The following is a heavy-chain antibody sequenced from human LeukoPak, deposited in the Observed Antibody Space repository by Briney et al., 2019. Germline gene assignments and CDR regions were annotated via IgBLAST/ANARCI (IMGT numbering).Heavy chain of an antibody. CDR3: ARGSGWFFY. D-gene: IGHD6-19*01. Sequence: PSETLSLTCTVSGGSMSGYYWSWIRQPPGEGLEWIGYIYSSGSTNYNPSLKSRITISVDTSKNQLSLKVSSVTAADTAVYYCARGSGWFFYWGPGTLVTVSS. CDR1: GGSMSGYY. V-gene: IGHV4-59*01. J-gene: IGHJ4*02. CDR2: IYSSGST.